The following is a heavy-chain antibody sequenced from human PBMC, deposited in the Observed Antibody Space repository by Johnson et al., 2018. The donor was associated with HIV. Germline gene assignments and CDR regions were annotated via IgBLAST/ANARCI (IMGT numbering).Heavy chain of an antibody. J-gene: IGHJ3*02. Sequence: QVQLVESGGGVVQPGGSLRLSCAASGFTFSSYGMHWVRQAPGKGLEWVAFIRYDGSNKYYADSVKGRFTISRDNSNNTLYLQMNSLRAGDTAVYYCARDGGFVGAFDIWGQGTMVIVSS. CDR1: GFTFSSYG. D-gene: IGHD3-16*01. CDR3: ARDGGFVGAFDI. V-gene: IGHV3-30*02. CDR2: IRYDGSNK.